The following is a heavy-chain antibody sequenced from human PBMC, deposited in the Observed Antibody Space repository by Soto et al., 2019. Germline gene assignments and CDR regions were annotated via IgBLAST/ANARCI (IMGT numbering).Heavy chain of an antibody. CDR3: ATLKRGWKYGFWFAP. CDR2: INHSGST. CDR1: GGSFSGYY. D-gene: IGHD1-7*01. J-gene: IGHJ5*02. V-gene: IGHV4-34*01. Sequence: ETLSLTCAVYGGSFSGYYWSWIRQPPGKGLEWIGEINHSGSTNYNPSLKSRVTISVDTSKNQFSLKLSSVTAADTAVYYCATLKRGWKYGFWFAPWGQGTLVTVYS.